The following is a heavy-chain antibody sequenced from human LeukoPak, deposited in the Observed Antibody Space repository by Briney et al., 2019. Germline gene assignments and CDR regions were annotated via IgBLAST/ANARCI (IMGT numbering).Heavy chain of an antibody. CDR2: ISAYHGNT. CDR1: GYTFSSYG. D-gene: IGHD2-21*02. J-gene: IGHJ4*02. Sequence: ASVKVSCKASGYTFSSYGISWVRQAPGQGLEWMGWISAYHGNTNYAQKLQGRVTMTTDTSTSTAYMELRSLRSDDTAVYYCARDQVPHIVVVTATLDYWGQGTLVTVSS. V-gene: IGHV1-18*01. CDR3: ARDQVPHIVVVTATLDY.